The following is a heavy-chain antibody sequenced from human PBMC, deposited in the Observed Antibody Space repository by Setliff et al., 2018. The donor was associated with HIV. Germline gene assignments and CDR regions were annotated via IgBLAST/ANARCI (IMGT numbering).Heavy chain of an antibody. CDR2: ISSSSSYV. CDR3: ARGEDYYDYVWGSYLDI. D-gene: IGHD3-16*01. V-gene: IGHV3-21*01. J-gene: IGHJ3*02. CDR1: GFTFSSYS. Sequence: GGSLRLSCAASGFTFSSYSMNWVRQAPGKGLEWVSSISSSSSYVYYADSVKGRFTISRDNAKNSLYLQMNSLRAEDTAVYYCARGEDYYDYVWGSYLDIWGQGTMVTVSS.